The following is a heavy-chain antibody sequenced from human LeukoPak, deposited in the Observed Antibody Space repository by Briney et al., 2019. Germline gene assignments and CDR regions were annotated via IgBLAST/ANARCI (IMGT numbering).Heavy chain of an antibody. Sequence: ASVKVSCKASGYTFTGYYMHWVRQAPGQGLEWMGWINPNSGGTNYAQKFQGRVTMTRDTSISTAYMELSRLRSDDTAVYYYAIKRRPRGVNYYGSGSFLSWFDPWGQGTLVTVSS. CDR2: INPNSGGT. CDR1: GYTFTGYY. CDR3: AIKRRPRGVNYYGSGSFLSWFDP. V-gene: IGHV1-2*02. J-gene: IGHJ5*02. D-gene: IGHD3-10*01.